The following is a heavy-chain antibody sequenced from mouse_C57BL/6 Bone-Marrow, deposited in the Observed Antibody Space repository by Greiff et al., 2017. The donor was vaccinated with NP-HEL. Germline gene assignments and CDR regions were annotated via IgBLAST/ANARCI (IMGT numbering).Heavy chain of an antibody. J-gene: IGHJ3*01. CDR2: ISDGGSYT. V-gene: IGHV5-4*03. Sequence: EVKLMESGGGLVKPGGSLKLSCAASGFTFSSYAMSWVRQTPEKRLEWVATISDGGSYTYYPDNVKGRFTISRDNAKNNLYLQMSHLKSEDTAMYYCAGPFFFAYWGQGTLVTVSA. CDR1: GFTFSSYA. CDR3: AGPFFFAY.